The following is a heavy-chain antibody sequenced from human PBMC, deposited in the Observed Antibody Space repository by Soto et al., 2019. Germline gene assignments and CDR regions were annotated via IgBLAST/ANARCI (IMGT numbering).Heavy chain of an antibody. Sequence: QVQLVQSGAEVRKPGASVKVSCKASGYTFTTYGISWVRQAPGQGLEGMGWISGYNGHTKYAQKFQGRVTMTTDTATSTVYMDLRSLRSDDTAVYYCAREGEMPYYYYGLDVWGQGTTVTVSS. J-gene: IGHJ6*02. V-gene: IGHV1-18*01. CDR1: GYTFTTYG. D-gene: IGHD3-16*01. CDR3: AREGEMPYYYYGLDV. CDR2: ISGYNGHT.